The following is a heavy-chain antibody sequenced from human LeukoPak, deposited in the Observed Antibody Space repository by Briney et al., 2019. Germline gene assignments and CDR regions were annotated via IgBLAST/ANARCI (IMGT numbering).Heavy chain of an antibody. CDR1: GFTFSSYA. Sequence: PGGSLRLSCAASGFTFSSYAMNWVRQAPGKGLEWVSVISSSGDSTYYADSVKGRFTISRDNSKNTLYLQMNSLRAEDTAVYYCTRVNLRTGERFFDYWGQGTLVTVSS. CDR3: TRVNLRTGERFFDY. D-gene: IGHD7-27*01. J-gene: IGHJ4*02. V-gene: IGHV3-23*01. CDR2: ISSSGDST.